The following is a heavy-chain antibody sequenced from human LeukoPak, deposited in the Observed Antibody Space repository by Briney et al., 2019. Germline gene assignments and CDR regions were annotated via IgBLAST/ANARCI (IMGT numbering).Heavy chain of an antibody. CDR1: GFTFSDYY. CDR3: AKATYYYDSSGYRGGYFDY. J-gene: IGHJ4*02. Sequence: GGSLRLSCAASGFTFSDYYMSWIRQAPGKGLEWVSYISSSGSTIYYADSVKGRFTISRDNSKNTLYLQMNSLRAEDTAVYYCAKATYYYDSSGYRGGYFDYWGQGTLVTVSS. D-gene: IGHD3-22*01. V-gene: IGHV3-11*04. CDR2: ISSSGSTI.